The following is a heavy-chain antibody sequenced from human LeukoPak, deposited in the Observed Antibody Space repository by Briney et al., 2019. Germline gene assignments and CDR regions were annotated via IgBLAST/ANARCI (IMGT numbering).Heavy chain of an antibody. V-gene: IGHV4-59*01. D-gene: IGHD1-1*01. J-gene: IGHJ4*02. CDR2: IYDTGNT. Sequence: SETLSLTCTVSGGSISSYYWTWIRQPPEKGLEWIGYIYDTGNTNYNPSLKSRVTISVDTSKNQFSLKLSSVAAADTAVYYCAKSGVYDWNDHPYFDYWGQGTLVTVSS. CDR3: AKSGVYDWNDHPYFDY. CDR1: GGSISSYY.